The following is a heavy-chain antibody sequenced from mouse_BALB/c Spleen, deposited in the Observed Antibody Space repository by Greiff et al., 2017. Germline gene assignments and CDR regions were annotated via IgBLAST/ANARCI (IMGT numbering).Heavy chain of an antibody. J-gene: IGHJ4*01. Sequence: VQLQQPGAELVMPGASVKMSCKASGYTFTDYWMHWVKQRPGQGLEWIGAIDTSDSYTSSNQKFKGKATLTVDESSSTAYMQLSSLTSEDSAVYYCARREYGNYYAMDYWGQGTSVTVSS. V-gene: IGHV1-69*01. CDR1: GYTFTDYW. CDR3: ARREYGNYYAMDY. CDR2: IDTSDSYT. D-gene: IGHD2-10*02.